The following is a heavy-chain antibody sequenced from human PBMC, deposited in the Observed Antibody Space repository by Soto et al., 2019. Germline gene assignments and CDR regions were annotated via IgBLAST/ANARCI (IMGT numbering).Heavy chain of an antibody. D-gene: IGHD3-22*01. V-gene: IGHV3-30*18. CDR3: AKDYYDSSGSHDAFDI. CDR1: GFTFSSYG. Sequence: GGSLRLSCAASGFTFSSYGMHWVRQAPGKGLEWVAVMSYDGSNKYYADSVKGRFTISRDNSKNTLYLQMNSLRAEDTAVYYCAKDYYDSSGSHDAFDIWGQGTMVTVSS. J-gene: IGHJ3*02. CDR2: MSYDGSNK.